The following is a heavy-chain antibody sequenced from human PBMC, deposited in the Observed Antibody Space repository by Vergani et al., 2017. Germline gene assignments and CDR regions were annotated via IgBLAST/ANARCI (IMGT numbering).Heavy chain of an antibody. Sequence: EVQLVESGGGLVQPGRSLRLSCAASGFTFDDYAMHWVRQAPGKGLEWVSGISWNSGSTGYADSVKGRFTISRDNAKNSLYLQMNSLRAEDTAVYYCAKDPRYRPTTNYYYMDVWGKGTTVTVSS. V-gene: IGHV3-9*01. J-gene: IGHJ6*03. CDR3: AKDPRYRPTTNYYYMDV. CDR2: ISWNSGST. CDR1: GFTFDDYA. D-gene: IGHD1-26*01.